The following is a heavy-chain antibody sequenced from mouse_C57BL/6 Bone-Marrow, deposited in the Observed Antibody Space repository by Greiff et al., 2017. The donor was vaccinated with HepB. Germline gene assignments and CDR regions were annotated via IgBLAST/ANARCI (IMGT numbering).Heavy chain of an antibody. Sequence: EVQGVESGAELVRPGASVKLSCTASGFNIKDDYMHWVKQRPEQGLEWIGWIDPENGDTEYASKFQGKATITADTSSNTAYLQLSSLTSEDTAVYYCTHYYGSRSRGAYWGQGTLVTVSA. CDR2: IDPENGDT. V-gene: IGHV14-4*01. CDR3: THYYGSRSRGAY. J-gene: IGHJ3*01. CDR1: GFNIKDDY. D-gene: IGHD1-1*01.